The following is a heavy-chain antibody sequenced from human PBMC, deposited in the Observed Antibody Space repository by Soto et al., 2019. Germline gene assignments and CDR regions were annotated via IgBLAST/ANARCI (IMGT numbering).Heavy chain of an antibody. J-gene: IGHJ6*02. Sequence: GGSLRLSCSASGFTFSSYAMSWVRQAPGKGLEWVSVISGSGGSTDYADSVKGRFTISRDKSKNTLSLQMNSLRAEDTAVYYCAKLQGADPYYYGMDVWGQGTTVTVS. CDR3: AKLQGADPYYYGMDV. CDR1: GFTFSSYA. V-gene: IGHV3-23*01. CDR2: ISGSGGST.